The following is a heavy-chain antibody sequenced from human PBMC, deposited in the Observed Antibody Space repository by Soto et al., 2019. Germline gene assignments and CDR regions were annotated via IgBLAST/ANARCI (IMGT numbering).Heavy chain of an antibody. V-gene: IGHV1-69*01. CDR2: IIPIFGTA. J-gene: IGHJ6*02. CDR3: ARKTPLRYCSSTSCYQYGMDV. Sequence: QVQLVQSGAEVKKPGSSVKVSCKASGGTFSSYAISWVRQAPGQGLEWMGGIIPIFGTANYAQKFQGRVTITADESTSTAYMELSSLRSEDTAVYYCARKTPLRYCSSTSCYQYGMDVWGQGTTVTVFS. D-gene: IGHD2-2*01. CDR1: GGTFSSYA.